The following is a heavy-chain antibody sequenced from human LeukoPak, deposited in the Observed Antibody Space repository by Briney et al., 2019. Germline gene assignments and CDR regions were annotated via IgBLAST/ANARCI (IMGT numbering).Heavy chain of an antibody. J-gene: IGHJ6*03. D-gene: IGHD3-22*01. V-gene: IGHV3-23*01. CDR2: ISPSGGST. CDR1: GFTFSSYA. Sequence: GGSLRLSCAASGFTFSSYAMNWVRQAPGKGLEWVATISPSGGSTYYADFVKGQFTISSDNSKNTLYLRMNGLRAEDTAVYFCARSFLGCYYDSSSCLSPCYYYMDVGGKGTAVTISS. CDR3: ARSFLGCYYDSSSCLSPCYYYMDV.